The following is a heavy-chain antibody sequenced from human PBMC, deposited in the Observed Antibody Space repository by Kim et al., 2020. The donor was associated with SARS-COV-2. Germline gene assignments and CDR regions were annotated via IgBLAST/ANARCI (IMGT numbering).Heavy chain of an antibody. CDR2: ISGSGGST. Sequence: GGSLRLSCAASGFTFSSYAMSWVRQAPGKGLEWVSAISGSGGSTYYADSVKGRFTISRDNSKNMLYLQMNRLRAEDTAVYYCAKGPATYYYDSLKGTPLDYWGQGTLVTVSS. J-gene: IGHJ4*02. V-gene: IGHV3-23*01. D-gene: IGHD3-22*01. CDR1: GFTFSSYA. CDR3: AKGPATYYYDSLKGTPLDY.